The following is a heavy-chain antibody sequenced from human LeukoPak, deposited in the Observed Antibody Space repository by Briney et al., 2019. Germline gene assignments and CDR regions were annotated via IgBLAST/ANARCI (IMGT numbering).Heavy chain of an antibody. CDR3: ARGDSSGYYYFDY. V-gene: IGHV3-21*04. Sequence: GGSLRLSCAASGFTFSSYSMNWVRQAPGKGLEWVSSISSSSSYIYHADSVKGRFTISRDNSKNTLYLQMNSLRAEDTAVYYCARGDSSGYYYFDYWGQGTLVTVSS. CDR2: ISSSSSYI. D-gene: IGHD6-19*01. CDR1: GFTFSSYS. J-gene: IGHJ4*02.